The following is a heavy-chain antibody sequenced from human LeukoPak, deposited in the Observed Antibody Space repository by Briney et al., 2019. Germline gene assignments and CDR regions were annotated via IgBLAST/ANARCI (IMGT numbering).Heavy chain of an antibody. CDR2: IYYSGST. D-gene: IGHD5-24*01. CDR1: SVSISSGVYY. Sequence: SETPSLTCPVSSVSISSGVYYWSWIRQHPGKGLEWIGYIYYSGSTYYNPSLKSRVTISVDTSKNQFSLKLSSVTAADTAVYYCARGVRWLQLSYFDYWGQGTLVTVSS. CDR3: ARGVRWLQLSYFDY. V-gene: IGHV4-31*03. J-gene: IGHJ4*02.